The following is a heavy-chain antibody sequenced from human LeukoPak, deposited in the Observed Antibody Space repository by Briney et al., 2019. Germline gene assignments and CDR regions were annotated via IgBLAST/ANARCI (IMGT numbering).Heavy chain of an antibody. D-gene: IGHD3-10*01. CDR3: ARGASGDPVYYYGSGRRYYSFYMDV. V-gene: IGHV4-61*05. CDR2: IDSSGSA. J-gene: IGHJ6*03. Sequence: SETLSLTCTVSDGSISSNNYYWAWIRQPPGKGLEWIGRIDSSGSARYNPSLRSRVTMSVDTSKNQFSLILNSVTAADTAVYYCARGASGDPVYYYGSGRRYYSFYMDVWGKGTMVTISS. CDR1: DGSISSNNYY.